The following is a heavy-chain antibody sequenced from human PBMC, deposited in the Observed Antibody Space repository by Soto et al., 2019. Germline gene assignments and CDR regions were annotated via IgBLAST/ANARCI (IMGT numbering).Heavy chain of an antibody. CDR3: ARAWGYLPDY. CDR2: ISAYNGNT. D-gene: IGHD3-16*01. J-gene: IGHJ4*02. CDR1: GYTFISYA. V-gene: IGHV1-18*01. Sequence: KVSCTGSGYTFISYAITWVRQAPGQGLEWMGWISAYNGNTNYARNFQGRVTMTTDTSTSTAYMELRSLRSDDTAVYYCARAWGYLPDYWGQGTLVTVSS.